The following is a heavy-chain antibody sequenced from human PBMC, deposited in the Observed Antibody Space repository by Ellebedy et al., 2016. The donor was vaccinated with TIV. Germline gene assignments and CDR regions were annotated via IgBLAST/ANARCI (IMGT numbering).Heavy chain of an antibody. J-gene: IGHJ4*02. V-gene: IGHV3-23*01. Sequence: PGGSLRLSCAASGLTFSSYAMNWVRQAPGKGLEWVSVISASGGVTHYADSVKGRFSISRDNSKNTLYLQMNSLRAEDTAVYYCAKDRRCSGCQNAPCFDYWGQGTLVTVSS. CDR1: GLTFSSYA. CDR2: ISASGGVT. D-gene: IGHD6-19*01. CDR3: AKDRRCSGCQNAPCFDY.